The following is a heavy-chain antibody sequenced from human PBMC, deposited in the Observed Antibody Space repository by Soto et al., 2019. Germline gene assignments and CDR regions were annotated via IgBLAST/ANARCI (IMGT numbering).Heavy chain of an antibody. V-gene: IGHV4-4*07. CDR1: GGSISSYY. J-gene: IGHJ4*02. CDR3: ARGPDCSGGSCSGYYVDY. D-gene: IGHD2-15*01. CDR2: IYTSGST. Sequence: SETLSLTCTVSGGSISSYYWIWIRQPAGKGLEWIGRIYTSGSTNYNPSLKSRVTMSVDTSKNQFSLKLSSVTAADTAVYYCARGPDCSGGSCSGYYVDYWGQGTLVTVSS.